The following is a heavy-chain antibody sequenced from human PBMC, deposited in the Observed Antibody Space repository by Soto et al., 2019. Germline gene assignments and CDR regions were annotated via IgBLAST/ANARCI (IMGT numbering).Heavy chain of an antibody. CDR3: AKPKRAGLRNAFDI. CDR1: GGSISSSSYY. J-gene: IGHJ3*02. D-gene: IGHD2-21*02. Sequence: QLQLQESGPGLVKPSETLSLTCTVSGGSISSSSYYWGWIRQPPGKGLEWIGSIYYSGSTYYNPSLKSRVTISVDTSKNQFSLKLSSVTAADTAVYYCAKPKRAGLRNAFDIWGQGTMVTVSS. V-gene: IGHV4-39*01. CDR2: IYYSGST.